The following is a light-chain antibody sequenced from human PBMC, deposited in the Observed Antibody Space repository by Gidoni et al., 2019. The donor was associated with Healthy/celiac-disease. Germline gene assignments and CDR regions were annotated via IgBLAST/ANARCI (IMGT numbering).Light chain of an antibody. CDR3: SSYKSSSNYVV. CDR2: DVS. Sequence: QSALTPPASVSGSPGHSLTISCTGTRSNVGGYNYVSWYQQHPGKAPKLMIYDVSNRPSGVSKRFSGSKSGNTASLTIAGLEAEDEADYYCSSYKSSSNYVVFGGGTKLTVL. J-gene: IGLJ2*01. CDR1: RSNVGGYNY. V-gene: IGLV2-14*03.